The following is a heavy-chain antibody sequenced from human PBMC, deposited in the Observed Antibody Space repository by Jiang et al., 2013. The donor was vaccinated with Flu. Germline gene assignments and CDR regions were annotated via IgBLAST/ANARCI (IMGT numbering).Heavy chain of an antibody. J-gene: IGHJ4*02. V-gene: IGHV2-26*01. CDR2: IFSNDEK. D-gene: IGHD4-17*01. Sequence: KPTQTLTLTCTVSGFSLSNARMGVSWIRQPPGKALEWLAHIFSNDEKSYSTSLKSRLTISKDTSKSQVVLTMTNMDPVDTATYYCARIGYGDYVGSEYFDYWGQGTLVTVSS. CDR1: GFSLSNARMG. CDR3: ARIGYGDYVGSEYFDY.